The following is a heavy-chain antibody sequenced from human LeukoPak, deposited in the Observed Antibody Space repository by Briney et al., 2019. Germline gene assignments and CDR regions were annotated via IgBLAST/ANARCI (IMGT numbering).Heavy chain of an antibody. CDR2: INPNSGGT. CDR3: ARAQGWERPLDY. Sequence: ASVKVSCKASGYTFTGYYMHWVRQAPGQGLEWMGWINPNSGGTKYAQKFQGRVNMTRDTSISTAYMELSRLTSDDTAVYYCARAQGWERPLDYWGQGTLVTVSS. J-gene: IGHJ4*02. V-gene: IGHV1-2*02. D-gene: IGHD1-1*01. CDR1: GYTFTGYY.